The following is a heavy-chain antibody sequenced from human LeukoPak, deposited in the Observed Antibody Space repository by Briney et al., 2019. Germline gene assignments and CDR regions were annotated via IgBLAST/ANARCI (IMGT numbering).Heavy chain of an antibody. D-gene: IGHD6-25*01. CDR3: ARDKSRSGWPHNWFDP. V-gene: IGHV4-4*07. Sequence: TSETLSLTCIVSGGSISDYYWSWIRQPAGKGLEWIGRIYASGITNYNPSLRSRASMSVDTSNNQFSLKLTSVTAADTAVYYCARDKSRSGWPHNWFDPWGQGTLVSVSS. CDR1: GGSISDYY. CDR2: IYASGIT. J-gene: IGHJ5*02.